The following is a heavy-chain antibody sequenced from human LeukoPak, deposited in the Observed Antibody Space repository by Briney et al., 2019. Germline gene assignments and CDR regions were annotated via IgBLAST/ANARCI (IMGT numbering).Heavy chain of an antibody. CDR3: ARAGGYCSGGSCYHDAFDI. Sequence: GGSLRLSCAASGFTFSSYGMHWVRQAPGKGLEWVAVIWYDGSNKYYADSVKGRFTISRDNSKNTLYLQMNSLRAEDTAVYYCARAGGYCSGGSCYHDAFDIWGQGTMVTVSS. CDR2: IWYDGSNK. D-gene: IGHD2-15*01. CDR1: GFTFSSYG. J-gene: IGHJ3*02. V-gene: IGHV3-33*01.